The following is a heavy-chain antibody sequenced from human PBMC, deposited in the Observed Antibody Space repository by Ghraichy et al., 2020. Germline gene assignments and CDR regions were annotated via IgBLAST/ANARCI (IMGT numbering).Heavy chain of an antibody. J-gene: IGHJ6*03. V-gene: IGHV4-34*01. Sequence: SETLSLTCAVYGGSFSGYYWSWIRQPPGKGLEWIGEINHSGSTNYNPSLKSRVTISVDTSKNQFSLKLSSVTAADTAVYYCARGRKLGIAYYYYYMDVWGKGTTVTVSS. CDR2: INHSGST. CDR1: GGSFSGYY. D-gene: IGHD7-27*01. CDR3: ARGRKLGIAYYYYYMDV.